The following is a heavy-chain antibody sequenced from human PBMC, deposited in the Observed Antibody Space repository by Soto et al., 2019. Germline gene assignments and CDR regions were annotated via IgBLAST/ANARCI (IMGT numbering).Heavy chain of an antibody. D-gene: IGHD3-3*01. CDR2: IIPIFGTA. CDR1: GGTFSSYA. CDR3: ARDRVEYYDFWSVPNWFDP. Sequence: SVKVSCKASGGTFSSYAISWVRQAPGQGLEWMGGIIPIFGTANYAQKFQGRVTITADESTSTAYMELSSLRSEDTAVYYCARDRVEYYDFWSVPNWFDPWGQGTLVTVSS. V-gene: IGHV1-69*13. J-gene: IGHJ5*02.